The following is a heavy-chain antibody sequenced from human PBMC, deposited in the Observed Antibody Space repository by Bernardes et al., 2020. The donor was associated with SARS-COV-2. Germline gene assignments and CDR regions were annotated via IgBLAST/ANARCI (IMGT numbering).Heavy chain of an antibody. CDR1: GFTFSSYW. Sequence: GGSLRLSCAASGFTFSSYWMSWVRQAPGKGLEWVANIKQDGSEKYYVDSVKGRFTISRDNAKNSLYLQMNSLRAEDTAVYYCARALISDCSGGSCYPDYGDYFDYWGQGTLLTVSS. CDR3: ARALISDCSGGSCYPDYGDYFDY. J-gene: IGHJ4*02. CDR2: IKQDGSEK. D-gene: IGHD2-15*01. V-gene: IGHV3-7*01.